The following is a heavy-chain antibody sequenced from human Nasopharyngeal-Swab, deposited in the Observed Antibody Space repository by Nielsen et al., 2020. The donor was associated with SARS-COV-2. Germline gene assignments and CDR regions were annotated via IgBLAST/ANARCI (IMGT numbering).Heavy chain of an antibody. Sequence: ASVKVSCKASGYTFTSYGISWVRQAPGQGLEWMGWISAYNGNTNYAQKLQGRVTMTRDTSTSTVYMELSSLRSEDTAVYYCARVWGMSSSPFDYWGQGTLVTVSS. D-gene: IGHD3-16*01. CDR2: ISAYNGNT. CDR3: ARVWGMSSSPFDY. V-gene: IGHV1-18*01. CDR1: GYTFTSYG. J-gene: IGHJ4*02.